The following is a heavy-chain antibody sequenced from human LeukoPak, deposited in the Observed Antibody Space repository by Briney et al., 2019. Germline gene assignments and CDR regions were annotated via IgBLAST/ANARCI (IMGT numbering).Heavy chain of an antibody. V-gene: IGHV3-48*01. D-gene: IGHD6-6*01. J-gene: IGHJ6*02. Sequence: SGGSLRLSCAASGFTFSSYSMNWVRQAPGKGLEWVSYISGSSSTIYYADSVKGRFTISRDNAKNSLYLQMSSLRVEDTAVHYCARDLVGDVWGQGTTVTVSS. CDR1: GFTFSSYS. CDR3: ARDLVGDV. CDR2: ISGSSSTI.